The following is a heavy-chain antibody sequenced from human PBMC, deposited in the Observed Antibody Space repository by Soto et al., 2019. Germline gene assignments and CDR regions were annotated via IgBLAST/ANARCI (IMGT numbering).Heavy chain of an antibody. D-gene: IGHD1-26*01. Sequence: EVQLVESGGGLIQPGGSLRLSCAASGFTVSSNYMSWVRQAPGKGLEWVSVIYSGGSTYYADSVKGRFTISRDNSKNTLYLQMNSLGAEDTAVYYCAREGPFYRGYFDYWGQGTLVTVSS. V-gene: IGHV3-53*01. CDR2: IYSGGST. CDR1: GFTVSSNY. CDR3: AREGPFYRGYFDY. J-gene: IGHJ4*02.